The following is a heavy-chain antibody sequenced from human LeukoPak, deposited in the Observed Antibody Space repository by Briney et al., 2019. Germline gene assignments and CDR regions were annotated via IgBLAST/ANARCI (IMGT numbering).Heavy chain of an antibody. CDR1: GFTFSSYA. D-gene: IGHD1-26*01. V-gene: IGHV3-30-3*01. CDR3: ARVGSSWELLGYFDY. Sequence: RPGGSLRLSCAASGFTFSSYAMHWVRQAPGKGLEWVAVISYDGSNKYYADSVKGRFTISRDNSKNTLYLQMNSLRAEDTAVYYCARVGSSWELLGYFDYWGQGTLVTVSS. CDR2: ISYDGSNK. J-gene: IGHJ4*02.